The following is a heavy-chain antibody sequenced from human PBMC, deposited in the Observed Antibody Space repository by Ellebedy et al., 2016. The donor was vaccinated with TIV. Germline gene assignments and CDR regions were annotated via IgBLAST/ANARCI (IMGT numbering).Heavy chain of an antibody. CDR1: EFKFSSFA. J-gene: IGHJ6*02. D-gene: IGHD3-3*01. CDR2: IDASGTTT. CDR3: ANRGLTMFEGGVDV. Sequence: GESLKISCAASEFKFSSFAMIWVRQAPGKGLEWVPGIDASGTTTYYADSVRGRFTISRDNSKNMLYLQLNSLRVEDTAVYYCANRGLTMFEGGVDVWGQGTTVTVSS. V-gene: IGHV3-23*05.